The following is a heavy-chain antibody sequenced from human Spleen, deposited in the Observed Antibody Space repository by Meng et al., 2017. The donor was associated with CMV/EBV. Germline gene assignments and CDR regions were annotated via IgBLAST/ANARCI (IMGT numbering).Heavy chain of an antibody. Sequence: RCCLWPPGKGLEWIGEISHSGITNYNPSLKSLVIISVDTSKKQFYLNLSSVTAADTAVYYCARGGGAGYCSSTSCYRHGMDVWGQGTTVTVSS. V-gene: IGHV4-34*01. CDR3: ARGGGAGYCSSTSCYRHGMDV. CDR2: ISHSGIT. D-gene: IGHD2-2*01. J-gene: IGHJ6*02.